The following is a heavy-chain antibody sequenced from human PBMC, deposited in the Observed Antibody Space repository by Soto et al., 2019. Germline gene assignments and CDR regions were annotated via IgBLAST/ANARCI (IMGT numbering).Heavy chain of an antibody. CDR2: IFTSGST. D-gene: IGHD6-13*01. Sequence: SETLSLTCTVSGGSLNSYYWTWIRQSAGKGLEWIGRIFTSGSTNNNPSLKSRVTMSVDTSKNQFSLKLSSVTAAGTAVYYCAAYNSTLGTFDIWGQGTMVTVSS. CDR3: AAYNSTLGTFDI. CDR1: GGSLNSYY. V-gene: IGHV4-4*07. J-gene: IGHJ3*02.